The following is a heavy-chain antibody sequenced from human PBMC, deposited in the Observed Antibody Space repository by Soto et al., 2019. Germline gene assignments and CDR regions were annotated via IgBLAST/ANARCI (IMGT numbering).Heavy chain of an antibody. Sequence: QVQLQESGPGLVKPSQTLSLTCTVSGGSIRSGDYYWSWIRQPPGKGLEWIGYIYYSGSTYYNPSFKSRVTISVDTSKNQFSLKLSSVTAADTAVYYCARDTAMVTGAFDYWGQGTLVTVSS. J-gene: IGHJ4*02. CDR1: GGSIRSGDYY. D-gene: IGHD5-18*01. CDR3: ARDTAMVTGAFDY. V-gene: IGHV4-30-4*01. CDR2: IYYSGST.